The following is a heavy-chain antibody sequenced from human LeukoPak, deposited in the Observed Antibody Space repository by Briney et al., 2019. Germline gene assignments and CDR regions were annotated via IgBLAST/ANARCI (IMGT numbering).Heavy chain of an antibody. CDR1: GFTFSSYW. J-gene: IGHJ4*02. V-gene: IGHV3-7*01. CDR3: ARDRWDLGITMIVN. D-gene: IGHD3-22*01. Sequence: PGGSLRLSCAASGFTFSSYWMSWVRQAPGKGLEWVANIKQDGSEKYYVDSVKGRFTISRDNAKNSLYLQMNSLRAEDTAVCYCARDRWDLGITMIVNWGQGTLVTVSS. CDR2: IKQDGSEK.